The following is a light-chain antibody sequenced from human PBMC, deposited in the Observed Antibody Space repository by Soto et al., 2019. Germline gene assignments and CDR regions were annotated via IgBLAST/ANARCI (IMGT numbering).Light chain of an antibody. CDR2: GAS. CDR1: EKINTY. CDR3: QQYTNWPSWT. Sequence: EKVMTQSPATLSMSPGERATLSCRASEKINTYLAWYQQKPGQAPRLLIYGASTRATGIPARFSGSGSGTEFTLTISSLQSEDFAVYYCQQYTNWPSWTFGQGTKVEFK. V-gene: IGKV3-15*01. J-gene: IGKJ1*01.